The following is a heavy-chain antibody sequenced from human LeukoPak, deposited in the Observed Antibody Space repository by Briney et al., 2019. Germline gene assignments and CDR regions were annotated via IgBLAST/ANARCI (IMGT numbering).Heavy chain of an antibody. V-gene: IGHV4-61*02. Sequence: KSSETLSFTSSVSGGSISSVSYYWSWIRQPAGKGLEWIGRISTSGSTNYNPSLKSRVTISVDTSKNQFSLKLSSVTAADTAVYYCARDDPYYYYYMDVWGEGTTVTVSS. CDR1: GGSISSVSYY. CDR3: ARDDPYYYYYMDV. CDR2: ISTSGST. J-gene: IGHJ6*03.